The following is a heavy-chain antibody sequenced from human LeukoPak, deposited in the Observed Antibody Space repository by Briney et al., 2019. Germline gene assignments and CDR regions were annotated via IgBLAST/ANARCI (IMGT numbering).Heavy chain of an antibody. Sequence: SETLSLTCTVSGGSMSTHLWSWIRQPAGKGPEWIGRIHTSGSTNYNPSLKSRVTMSVDTSKNQFSLKLNSVTAADTAMYYCARDRAGYSGYEGDPFDVWGQGTMVTVSS. CDR2: IHTSGST. V-gene: IGHV4-4*07. D-gene: IGHD5-12*01. J-gene: IGHJ3*01. CDR3: ARDRAGYSGYEGDPFDV. CDR1: GGSMSTHL.